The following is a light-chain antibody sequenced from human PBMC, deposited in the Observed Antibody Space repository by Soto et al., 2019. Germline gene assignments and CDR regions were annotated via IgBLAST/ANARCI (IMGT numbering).Light chain of an antibody. CDR3: SSYAGSNGVI. Sequence: QSALTQPPSASGSPGQSVTISCTGTSSDVGGYNYVSWYRQHPGKAPKLMTYEVSKRPSGVPDRFSGSKSGNTPSLTVSGLQAEDEADYYCSSYAGSNGVIFGGGTKVTVL. CDR1: SSDVGGYNY. J-gene: IGLJ2*01. CDR2: EVS. V-gene: IGLV2-8*01.